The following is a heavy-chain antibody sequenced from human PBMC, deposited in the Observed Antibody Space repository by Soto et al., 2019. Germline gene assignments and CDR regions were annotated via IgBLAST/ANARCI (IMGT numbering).Heavy chain of an antibody. CDR2: ISYDGSNK. Sequence: GGSLRLSCAASGFTFSSYAMHWVRQAPGKGLEWVAVISYDGSNKYYADSVRGRFTISRDNSKNTLYLQMNSLRAEDTAVYYCARANSGSYTLDYWGQGTRVTVSS. CDR3: ARANSGSYTLDY. CDR1: GFTFSSYA. V-gene: IGHV3-30-3*01. D-gene: IGHD1-26*01. J-gene: IGHJ4*02.